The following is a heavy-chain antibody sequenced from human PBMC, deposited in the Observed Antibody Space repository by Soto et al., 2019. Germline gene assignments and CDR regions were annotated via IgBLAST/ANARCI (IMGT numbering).Heavy chain of an antibody. V-gene: IGHV1-46*01. CDR2: INPSGGAT. D-gene: IGHD2-15*01. J-gene: IGHJ3*02. CDR3: ARSHCSGGSCYLGAFDI. Sequence: ASVKVSCKASGYTFINFFIHWVRQAPGQGLEWVGIINPSGGATTYPQKFQGRVTMTRDTSTSTVYMDVSSLRFDDTAVYYCARSHCSGGSCYLGAFDIWGQGTRVTVS. CDR1: GYTFINFF.